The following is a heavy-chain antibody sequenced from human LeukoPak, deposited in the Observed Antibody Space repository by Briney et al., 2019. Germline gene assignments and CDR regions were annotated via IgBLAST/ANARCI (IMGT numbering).Heavy chain of an antibody. J-gene: IGHJ6*02. CDR3: ARDQTNGYFDWYYYYGMDV. CDR1: GFTFSDYY. Sequence: GGSLRLSCAASGFTFSDYYMSWIRQAPGKGLEWVANIKQDGSEKYYVDSVKGRFTISRDNAKNSLYLQMNSLRAEDTAVYYCARDQTNGYFDWYYYYGMDVWGQGTTVTVSS. CDR2: IKQDGSEK. D-gene: IGHD3-9*01. V-gene: IGHV3-7*01.